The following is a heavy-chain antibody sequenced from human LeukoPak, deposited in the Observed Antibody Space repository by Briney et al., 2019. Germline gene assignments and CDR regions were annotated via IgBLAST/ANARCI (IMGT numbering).Heavy chain of an antibody. Sequence: GGPLRLSCAASGFTFSYYDMHWVRQVTGKSLEWVSGIGKDGSTYYPGSVKGRFTISRENAKNSLYLQMNSLRVEDTAVYYCARVRSGSSAGNYGMDVWGQGTTVTVSS. CDR2: IGKDGST. D-gene: IGHD1-26*01. J-gene: IGHJ6*02. V-gene: IGHV3-13*01. CDR3: ARVRSGSSAGNYGMDV. CDR1: GFTFSYYD.